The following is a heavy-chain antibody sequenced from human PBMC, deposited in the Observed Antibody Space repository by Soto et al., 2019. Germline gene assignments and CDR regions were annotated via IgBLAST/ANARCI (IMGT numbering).Heavy chain of an antibody. V-gene: IGHV1-69*01. CDR3: ARDLTREKYYDSNQYYFDY. CDR1: GGPFSSYA. D-gene: IGHD3-22*01. Sequence: SVQVSCKASGGPFSSYAISWVRQAPGQGLEWMGGIIPIFGTANYAQKFQGRVTITADESTSTAYMELSSLRSEDTAVYYCARDLTREKYYDSNQYYFDYGGQ. CDR2: IIPIFGTA. J-gene: IGHJ4*01.